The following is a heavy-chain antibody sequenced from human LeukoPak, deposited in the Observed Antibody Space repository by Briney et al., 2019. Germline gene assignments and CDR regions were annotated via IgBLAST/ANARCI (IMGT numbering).Heavy chain of an antibody. CDR2: IYYSGST. D-gene: IGHD3-3*01. V-gene: IGHV4-39*01. CDR3: ARRFLEWSDSFDY. J-gene: IGHJ4*02. Sequence: GSLRLSCAASGFTFSDYYMSWIRQAPGKGLEWIGSIYYSGSTYYNPSLKSRVTISVDTSKNQFSLKLSSVTAADTAVYYCARRFLEWSDSFDYWGQGTLVTVSS. CDR1: GFTFSDYY.